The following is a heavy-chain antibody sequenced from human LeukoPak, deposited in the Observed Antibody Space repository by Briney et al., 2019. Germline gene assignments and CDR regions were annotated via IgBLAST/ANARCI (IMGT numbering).Heavy chain of an antibody. V-gene: IGHV3-53*01. J-gene: IGHJ6*03. CDR3: ARTNYGSGSYYYYYYYMDV. CDR1: GFTVSSNY. Sequence: GGSLRLSCAASGFTVSSNYMSWVRQAPGKGLEWVSVIYSGGSTYYADSVKSRFTISRDNSKNTLYLQMNSLRAEDTAVYYCARTNYGSGSYYYYYYYMDVWGKGTTATVSS. CDR2: IYSGGST. D-gene: IGHD3-10*01.